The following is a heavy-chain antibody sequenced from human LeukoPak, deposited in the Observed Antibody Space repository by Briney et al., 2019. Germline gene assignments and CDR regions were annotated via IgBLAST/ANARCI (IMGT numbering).Heavy chain of an antibody. D-gene: IGHD6-19*01. CDR1: GGSVSSSSYY. J-gene: IGHJ4*02. CDR2: IYYSGST. Sequence: SETLSLTCTVSGGSVSSSSYYWRWIRQPPGKGLEWIGYIYYSGSTNYNPSLKSRVTISVDTSKNQFSLKLSSVTAADTAVYYCARDASSGFDYWGQGTLVTVSS. CDR3: ARDASSGFDY. V-gene: IGHV4-61*01.